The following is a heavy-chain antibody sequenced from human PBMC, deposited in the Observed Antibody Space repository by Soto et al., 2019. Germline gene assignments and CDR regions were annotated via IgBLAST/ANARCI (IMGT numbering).Heavy chain of an antibody. D-gene: IGHD2-2*01. CDR2: IYHSRST. CDR3: ARVDCSSTSCPYYYYGMDV. J-gene: IGHJ6*02. Sequence: QAQLQESGPGLVKPSGTLSLTFAVSGGSISSSSWWSWVRQPPGKELEWIGEIYHSRSTNYKPSLKGRVTMSVDNSKDQFSLKVSSVTAADTAVYYCARVDCSSTSCPYYYYGMDVWGQGNTVTVSS. CDR1: GGSISSSSW. V-gene: IGHV4-4*02.